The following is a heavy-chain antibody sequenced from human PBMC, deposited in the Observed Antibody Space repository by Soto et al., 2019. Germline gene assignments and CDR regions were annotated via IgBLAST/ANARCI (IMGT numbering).Heavy chain of an antibody. J-gene: IGHJ6*02. CDR1: RFTFSDYD. Sequence: GGSLRLSCAASRFTFSDYDMNWVRQAPGKGLEWLSYISGSSATTFYADSVRGRFTISRDNAKNSLYLQMNSLRDEDTAVYYCARPFGYYDTSGYYGAFYYYGTDVWGQGTTVTVSS. D-gene: IGHD3-22*01. CDR3: ARPFGYYDTSGYYGAFYYYGTDV. CDR2: ISGSSATT. V-gene: IGHV3-48*02.